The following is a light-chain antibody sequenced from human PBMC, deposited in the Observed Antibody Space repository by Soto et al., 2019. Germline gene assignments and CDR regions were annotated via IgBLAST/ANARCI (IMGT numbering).Light chain of an antibody. CDR3: QQANRFPRT. CDR1: EDIGTW. Sequence: DIQMTPSPSSLSASVGDRVAITCRASEDIGTWLAWYQQKPGKAPDLLIYEGSTLQSGVPSRFSGSASGTEFILTISSFQPEDVATYFCQQANRFPRTFGGGTKVDIK. J-gene: IGKJ4*02. CDR2: EGS. V-gene: IGKV1-12*01.